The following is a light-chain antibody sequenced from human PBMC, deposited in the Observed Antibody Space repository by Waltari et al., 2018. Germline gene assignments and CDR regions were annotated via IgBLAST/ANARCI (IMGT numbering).Light chain of an antibody. J-gene: IGKJ1*01. CDR3: QHYDGFPWT. Sequence: DIQMTQSPSTLSASVGDRVTLTCRASQSISDWLALYQQKPGKAPNLLIYKASYLESGVPSRFSGSGSGTEFTLTISSLQPDDFATYYCQHYDGFPWTFGQGTEVESK. V-gene: IGKV1-5*03. CDR1: QSISDW. CDR2: KAS.